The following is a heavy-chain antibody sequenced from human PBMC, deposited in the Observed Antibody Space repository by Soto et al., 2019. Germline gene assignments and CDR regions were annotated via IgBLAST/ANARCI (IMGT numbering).Heavy chain of an antibody. CDR3: ARLGGSGRLSPLDY. J-gene: IGHJ4*02. CDR1: GGSISSYY. D-gene: IGHD3-10*01. Sequence: PSETLSLTCTVSGGSISSYYWNWIRQSPGKGLEWIGYIYYSGSTNHNPSLKSRVTISVDTSKNHFSLKLSSVTAADTAVYYCARLGGSGRLSPLDYWGQGTLVTVSS. CDR2: IYYSGST. V-gene: IGHV4-59*08.